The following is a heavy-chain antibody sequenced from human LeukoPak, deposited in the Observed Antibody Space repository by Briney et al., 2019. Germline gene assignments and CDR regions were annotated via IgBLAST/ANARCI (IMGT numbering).Heavy chain of an antibody. CDR2: IYTSGST. Sequence: SETLSLTCTVSGGSISSGSYYWSWIRQPAGKGLEWIGRIYTSGSTNYNPSLKSRVTISVDTSKNQFSLKLSSVTAADTAVYYCARDAGIAARPFDYWGQGTLVTVSS. D-gene: IGHD6-6*01. V-gene: IGHV4-61*02. CDR1: GGSISSGSYY. J-gene: IGHJ4*02. CDR3: ARDAGIAARPFDY.